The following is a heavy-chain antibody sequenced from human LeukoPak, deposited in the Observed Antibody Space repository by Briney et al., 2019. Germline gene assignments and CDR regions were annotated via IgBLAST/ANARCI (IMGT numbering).Heavy chain of an antibody. CDR3: AKSRRWLQFCDS. D-gene: IGHD5-24*01. CDR1: GFTFSSYG. J-gene: IGHJ4*02. Sequence: GGSLRLSCAASGFTFSSYGIHWVRQAPGKGLEWVAVIWIDGSNKYYADSVKGRFTISRDNSKNTLYLQMNSLRAEDTAVYYCAKSRRWLQFCDSWGQGTLLTVSS. V-gene: IGHV3-33*06. CDR2: IWIDGSNK.